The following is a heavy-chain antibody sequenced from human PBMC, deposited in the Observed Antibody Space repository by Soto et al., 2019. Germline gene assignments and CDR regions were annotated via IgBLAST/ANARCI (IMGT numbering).Heavy chain of an antibody. D-gene: IGHD3-3*01. J-gene: IGHJ6*02. CDR1: GYTFTGYY. Sequence: VKVSCKASGYTFTGYYMHWVRQAPGQGLEWMGWINPNSGGTNYAQKFQGRVTMTRDTSISTAYMELSRLRSDDTAVYYCALSDTIFGVVMAYGMDVWGQGTTVTVSS. CDR2: INPNSGGT. V-gene: IGHV1-2*02. CDR3: ALSDTIFGVVMAYGMDV.